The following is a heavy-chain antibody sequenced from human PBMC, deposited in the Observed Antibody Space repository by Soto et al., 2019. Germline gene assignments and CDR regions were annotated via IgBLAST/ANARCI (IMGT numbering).Heavy chain of an antibody. V-gene: IGHV3-49*03. CDR1: GFTFRDYA. CDR2: IRSNIYDGTT. J-gene: IGHJ4*02. CDR3: TRVSPDCSRGSCYPLD. D-gene: IGHD2-15*01. Sequence: EVQLVESGGDLVEPGRSLRLSCTASGFTFRDYAMSWFRQAPGKGLEWVSFIRSNIYDGTTEYDASVKGRFIISRDDPKTVAYLQMNSLKVEDTGVYYCTRVSPDCSRGSCYPLDWGQGTLVIVSS.